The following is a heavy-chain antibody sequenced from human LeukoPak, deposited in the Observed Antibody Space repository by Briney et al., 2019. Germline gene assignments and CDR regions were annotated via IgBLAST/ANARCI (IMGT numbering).Heavy chain of an antibody. V-gene: IGHV3-48*04. CDR1: GFSFSDYN. CDR3: ADLGYSD. D-gene: IGHD5-18*01. Sequence: GGSLRLSCAASGFSFSDYNMHWLRQAPGKELEWVAFISSTSGTIHYADSVKGRFTISRDNAKSSLYLQMNSLRLEDTAMYYCADLGYSDWGQGTLVTVSS. CDR2: ISSTSGTI. J-gene: IGHJ4*02.